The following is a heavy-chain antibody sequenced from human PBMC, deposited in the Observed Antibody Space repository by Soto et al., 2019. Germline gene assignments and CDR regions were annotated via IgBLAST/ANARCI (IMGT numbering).Heavy chain of an antibody. J-gene: IGHJ4*02. CDR2: VYYSGSS. D-gene: IGHD3-9*01. V-gene: IGHV4-59*11. CDR3: ARVGERWQYFEWFYYFAS. Sequence: PSETLSVTCTVSGGSIGGRYWGRIRQPPGKGLEWIGYVYYSGSSTSNPSLKSRVTMSADTSKNQLSLKVRAVTAADTAVYYCARVGERWQYFEWFYYFASWRQGALVTVSS. CDR1: GGSIGGRY.